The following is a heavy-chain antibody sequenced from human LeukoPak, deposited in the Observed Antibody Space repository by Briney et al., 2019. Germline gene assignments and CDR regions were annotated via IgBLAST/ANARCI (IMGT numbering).Heavy chain of an antibody. CDR1: GGSISSYY. J-gene: IGHJ5*02. Sequence: SETLSLTCTVSGGSISSYYWSWIRQPPGKGLEWIGYIYYSGSTNYNPSLKSRVTMSVDTSKNQFSLKLSSVTAADTAVYYCARHFYYYGSGSYSLGFDPWGQGTLVTVSS. V-gene: IGHV4-59*08. CDR2: IYYSGST. CDR3: ARHFYYYGSGSYSLGFDP. D-gene: IGHD3-10*01.